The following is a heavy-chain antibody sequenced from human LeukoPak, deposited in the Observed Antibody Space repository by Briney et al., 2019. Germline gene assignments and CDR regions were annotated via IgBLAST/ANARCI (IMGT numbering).Heavy chain of an antibody. CDR3: ARGWVSSGYVSSFDS. V-gene: IGHV3-74*01. CDR1: GFTFSSYW. D-gene: IGHD5-12*01. J-gene: IGHJ4*02. CDR2: INTDGSNT. Sequence: GGSLRLSCAASGFTFSSYWMFWVRQPPGKGLVWVSRINTDGSNTAYADSVKGRFTVSRDNAKSTLYPQMSSPTAEDTAIYYCARGWVSSGYVSSFDSWGQGSLVTVSA.